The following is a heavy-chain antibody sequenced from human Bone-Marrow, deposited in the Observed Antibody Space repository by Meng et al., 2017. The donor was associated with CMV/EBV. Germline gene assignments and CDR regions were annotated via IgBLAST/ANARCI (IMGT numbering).Heavy chain of an antibody. CDR3: ARGYSKGLFGGMDV. CDR1: GFTFSSYA. CDR2: ISYDGSNK. Sequence: SCAASGFTFSSYAMHWVRQAPGKGLEWVAVISYDGSNKYYADSVKGRFTISRDNSKNTLYLQMNSLRAEDTAVYYCARGYSKGLFGGMDVWGQGTTVNVSS. V-gene: IGHV3-30*04. D-gene: IGHD4-11*01. J-gene: IGHJ6*02.